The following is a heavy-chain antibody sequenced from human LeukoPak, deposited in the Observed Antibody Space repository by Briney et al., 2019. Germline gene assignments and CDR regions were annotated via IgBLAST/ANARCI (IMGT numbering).Heavy chain of an antibody. CDR3: AKSGEDITIFGVVIVYFDY. D-gene: IGHD3-3*01. J-gene: IGHJ4*02. V-gene: IGHV3-23*01. CDR1: GFTFSSYA. CDR2: ISSSSSTV. Sequence: GGSLRLSCAASGFTFSSYAMSWVRQAPGKGLEWVSYISSSSSTVYYADSVKGRFTISRDNSKNTLYLQMNSLRAEDTAVYYCAKSGEDITIFGVVIVYFDYWGQGTLVTVSS.